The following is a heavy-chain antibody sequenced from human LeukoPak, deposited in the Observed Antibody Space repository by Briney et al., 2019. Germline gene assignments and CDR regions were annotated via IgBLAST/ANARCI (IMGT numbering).Heavy chain of an antibody. Sequence: GGSLRLSCAASGFTFSSYAMSWVRQAPGKGLEWVSAISGSGGGTYYADSVKGRFTISRDNSKNTLYLQMNSLRAEDTAVYYCAKSIVGATKGYFDYWGQGTLVTVSS. CDR3: AKSIVGATKGYFDY. V-gene: IGHV3-23*01. CDR1: GFTFSSYA. J-gene: IGHJ4*02. D-gene: IGHD1-26*01. CDR2: ISGSGGGT.